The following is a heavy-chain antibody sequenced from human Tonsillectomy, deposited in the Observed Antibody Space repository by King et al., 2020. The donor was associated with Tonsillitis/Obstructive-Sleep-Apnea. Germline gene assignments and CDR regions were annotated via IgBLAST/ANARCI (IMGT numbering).Heavy chain of an antibody. CDR1: GGSISSGGYY. V-gene: IGHV4-31*03. CDR3: AREGRYYYDSSGYYQYYFDY. D-gene: IGHD3-22*01. J-gene: IGHJ4*02. Sequence: QLQESGPGLVKPSQNLSLTCTVSGGSISSGGYYWSWIRQHPGKGLEWIGYIYYSGSTYYNPSLKSRVTISVDTSKNQFSLKLSSVTAADTAVYYCAREGRYYYDSSGYYQYYFDYWGQGTLVTVSS. CDR2: IYYSGST.